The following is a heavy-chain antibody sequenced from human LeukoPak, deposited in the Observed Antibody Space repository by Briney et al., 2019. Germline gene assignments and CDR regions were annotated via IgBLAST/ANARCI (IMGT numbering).Heavy chain of an antibody. J-gene: IGHJ6*03. V-gene: IGHV4-59*11. CDR2: ISNSGST. CDR3: VRDALEGYYSYYYMDV. Sequence: PSETPSLTCSVSGGPIISHYWSWIRQPPGKGLEWTGYISNSGSTDYNPSLRSRVTISINTSKNQFSLKLTSVTAADSAVYYCVRDALEGYYSYYYMDVWGRGTTVTVSS. D-gene: IGHD1-1*01. CDR1: GGPIISHY.